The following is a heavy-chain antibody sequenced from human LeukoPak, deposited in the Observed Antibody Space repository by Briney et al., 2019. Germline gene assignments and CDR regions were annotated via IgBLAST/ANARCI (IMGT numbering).Heavy chain of an antibody. CDR2: ISSSGDNI. V-gene: IGHV3-11*04. CDR3: ARDWLGQSNPDYFDY. Sequence: GGSLRLSCAASGFIFSDYYMTWIRQAPGKGLEWVSYISSSGDNIFYTDSVKGRFTISRDNAKKSMYLQMNSLRAEDTAVYYCARDWLGQSNPDYFDYWGQGTLVTVSS. CDR1: GFIFSDYY. D-gene: IGHD6-19*01. J-gene: IGHJ4*02.